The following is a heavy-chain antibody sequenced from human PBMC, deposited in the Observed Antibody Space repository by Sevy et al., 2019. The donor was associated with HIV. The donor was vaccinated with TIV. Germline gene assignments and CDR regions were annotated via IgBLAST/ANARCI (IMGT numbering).Heavy chain of an antibody. J-gene: IGHJ4*02. D-gene: IGHD6-6*01. CDR1: GFTLSDYA. CDR2: ISDHGRNQ. Sequence: GGSLRLSCAASGFTLSDYAIHWVRQAPGKGLEWLAVISDHGRNQFYADSVRGRFTISRDDSKNTVYLQMNSLRPDDTAVYYCARKQFVLPFDYWGQGSLVTVSS. V-gene: IGHV3-30*04. CDR3: ARKQFVLPFDY.